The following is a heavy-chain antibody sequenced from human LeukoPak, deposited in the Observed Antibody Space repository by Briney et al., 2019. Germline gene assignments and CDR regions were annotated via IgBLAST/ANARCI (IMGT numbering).Heavy chain of an antibody. Sequence: PGGSLRLSCAASGFTFSSYGMNWVRQAPGKGLEWVSSISSSSSYIYYADSVKGRFTISRDNAKNSLYLQMNSLRAEDTAVYYCARGRRRYGSGSYYLDYWGQGTLVTVSS. CDR2: ISSSSSYI. V-gene: IGHV3-21*01. CDR1: GFTFSSYG. CDR3: ARGRRRYGSGSYYLDY. D-gene: IGHD3-10*01. J-gene: IGHJ4*02.